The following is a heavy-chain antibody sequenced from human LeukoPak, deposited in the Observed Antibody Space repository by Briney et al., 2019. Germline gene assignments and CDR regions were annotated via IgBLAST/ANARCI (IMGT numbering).Heavy chain of an antibody. Sequence: GGSLRLSCAASGFTFSSYGMHWVRQAPGKGLEWVAVISYDGSNKYYADSVKGRFTISRDNAKNSLYLQINSLRAEDTAVYYCARDSFTMVRPTLDYWGQGTLVTVSS. J-gene: IGHJ4*02. CDR2: ISYDGSNK. D-gene: IGHD3-10*01. CDR3: ARDSFTMVRPTLDY. V-gene: IGHV3-30*03. CDR1: GFTFSSYG.